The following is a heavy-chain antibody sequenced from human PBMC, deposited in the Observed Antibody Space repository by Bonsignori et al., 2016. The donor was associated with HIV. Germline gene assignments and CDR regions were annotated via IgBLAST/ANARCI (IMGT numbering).Heavy chain of an antibody. J-gene: IGHJ4*02. V-gene: IGHV3-33*06. CDR2: IWYDGSNK. D-gene: IGHD2-21*01. CDR3: AKEGIARGFDY. Sequence: VRQAPGKGLEWVAVIWYDGSNKYYADSVKGRFTISRDNSKNTLYLQMNSLRAEDTAVYYCAKEGIARGFDYWGQGTLVTVSS.